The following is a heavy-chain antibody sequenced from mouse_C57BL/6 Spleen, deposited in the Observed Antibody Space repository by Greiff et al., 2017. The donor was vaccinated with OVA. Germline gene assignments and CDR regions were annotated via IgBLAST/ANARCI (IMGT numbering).Heavy chain of an antibody. V-gene: IGHV1-20*01. CDR2: INPYNGDT. D-gene: IGHD2-4*01. CDR1: GYSFTGYF. CDR3: AREGDYDYDGDAMDY. J-gene: IGHJ4*01. Sequence: VHVKQSGPELVKPGDSVKISCKASGYSFTGYFMNWVMQSHGKSLEWIGRINPYNGDTFYTQKFKGKATLTVDKSSSTAHMELRSLTSEDSAVYYCAREGDYDYDGDAMDYWGQGTSVTVSS.